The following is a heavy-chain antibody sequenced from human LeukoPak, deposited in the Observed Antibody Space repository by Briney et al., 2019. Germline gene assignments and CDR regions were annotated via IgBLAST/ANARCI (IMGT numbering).Heavy chain of an antibody. CDR1: GFTFSSYS. V-gene: IGHV3-21*01. J-gene: IGHJ4*02. D-gene: IGHD2-2*01. CDR3: ARDLKYCSSTSCYPPSDDYFDY. CDR2: IISSSSYI. Sequence: GGSLRLSCAASGFTFSSYSMNWVRQAPGKGLEWVSSIISSSSYIYYADSVKGLFTISRDNAKNSLYLQMNSLRAEDTAVYYCARDLKYCSSTSCYPPSDDYFDYWGQGTLVTVSS.